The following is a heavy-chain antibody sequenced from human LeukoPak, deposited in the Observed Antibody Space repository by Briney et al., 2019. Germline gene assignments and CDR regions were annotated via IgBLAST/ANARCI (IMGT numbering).Heavy chain of an antibody. CDR1: GFTFSSYE. Sequence: GGSLRLSCAASGFTFSSYEMNWVRQAPGKGLEWVSYISSSGSTIYYADSVKGRFTISRDNAKNSLYLQMNSLRAEDTAVYYCARADYGDYGDYYYYYYMDVWGKGTTVTVSS. D-gene: IGHD4-17*01. CDR2: ISSSGSTI. J-gene: IGHJ6*03. V-gene: IGHV3-48*03. CDR3: ARADYGDYGDYYYYYYMDV.